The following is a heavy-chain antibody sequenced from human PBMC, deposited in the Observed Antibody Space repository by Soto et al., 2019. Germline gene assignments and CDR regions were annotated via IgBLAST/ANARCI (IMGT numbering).Heavy chain of an antibody. CDR3: ARVRGGGTAMVKTIDY. J-gene: IGHJ4*02. Sequence: QVQLVESGGGVVQPGRSLRLSCAASGFTFSSYGMHWVRQAPGKGREWVAVIWYDGSNKYYADSVKDRFTISRDNSKNTLYLQMNSLRAEDTAVYYCARVRGGGTAMVKTIDYWGQGTLVTVSS. CDR2: IWYDGSNK. V-gene: IGHV3-33*01. CDR1: GFTFSSYG. D-gene: IGHD5-18*01.